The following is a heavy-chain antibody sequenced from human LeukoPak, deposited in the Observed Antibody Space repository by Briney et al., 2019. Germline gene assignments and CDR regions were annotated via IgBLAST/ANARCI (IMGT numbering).Heavy chain of an antibody. D-gene: IGHD3-16*01. CDR2: IRGGGAGT. CDR1: GFTFSDYN. Sequence: SGGSLRLSCAASGFTFSDYNMGWMRQAPGKGLEWVSYIRGGGAGTLYADSVKGRFTVSRDNSKTTLYLQMNSLRVEDTAVYYCAKCAESYGNDAFDLWGPGTTVTVSS. V-gene: IGHV3-23*01. CDR3: AKCAESYGNDAFDL. J-gene: IGHJ3*01.